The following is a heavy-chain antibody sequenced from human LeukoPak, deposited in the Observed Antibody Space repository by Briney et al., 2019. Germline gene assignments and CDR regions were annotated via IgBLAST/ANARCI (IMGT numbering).Heavy chain of an antibody. Sequence: ASVKVSCKASGGTFSSYAISWVRQAPGQGLEWMGGIIPIFGTANYALKFQGRVTITADESTSTAYMELSSLRSEDTAVYYCAVGGGYSYGYIDYWGQGTLVTVSS. CDR3: AVGGGYSYGYIDY. J-gene: IGHJ4*02. V-gene: IGHV1-69*13. CDR2: IIPIFGTA. CDR1: GGTFSSYA. D-gene: IGHD5-18*01.